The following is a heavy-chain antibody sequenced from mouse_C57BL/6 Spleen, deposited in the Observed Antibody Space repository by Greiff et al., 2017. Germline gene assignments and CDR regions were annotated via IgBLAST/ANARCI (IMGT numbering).Heavy chain of an antibody. CDR1: GYAFSSYW. J-gene: IGHJ3*01. CDR2: LYPGDGDT. V-gene: IGHV1-80*01. CDR3: ARAEYGPVGNWFAY. Sequence: VQLQQSGAELVKPGASVKISCKASGYAFSSYWMNWVKQRPGKGLEWIGQLYPGDGDTNYNGKFKGKATLTADKSSSTAYLQLSSLTSEDAAVYFCARAEYGPVGNWFAYWGQGTLVTVSA. D-gene: IGHD1-1*02.